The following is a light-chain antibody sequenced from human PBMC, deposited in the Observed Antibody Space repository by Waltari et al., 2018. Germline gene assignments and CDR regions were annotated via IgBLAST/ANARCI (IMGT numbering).Light chain of an antibody. CDR3: CSYAGGATVL. CDR1: SSDVGAYNL. Sequence: QSALAQPASVSGSPGQSITISCSGTSSDVGAYNLVSWYQHHPGKSPKLTIFEGSARPSGLSHRFSGSKSGNTASLTISGLQAEDEAEYYCCSYAGGATVLFGGGTKLTVL. J-gene: IGLJ3*02. V-gene: IGLV2-23*01. CDR2: EGS.